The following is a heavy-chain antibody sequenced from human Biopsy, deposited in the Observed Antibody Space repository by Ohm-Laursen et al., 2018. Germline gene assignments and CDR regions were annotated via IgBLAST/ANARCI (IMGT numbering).Heavy chain of an antibody. CDR3: ARDSGILNYGNFKYYHYYGMDV. CDR2: IYYSVMT. CDR1: GDSVTKYY. V-gene: IGHV4-59*02. D-gene: IGHD4-11*01. J-gene: IGHJ6*02. Sequence: SETLSLTCSVSGDSVTKYYWSWIRQPPGKGLEWIGHIYYSVMTNYNPSLQSRVSISVDTSRNQVSLTLRFVTAADTAVYYCARDSGILNYGNFKYYHYYGMDVWGQGTKVTVSS.